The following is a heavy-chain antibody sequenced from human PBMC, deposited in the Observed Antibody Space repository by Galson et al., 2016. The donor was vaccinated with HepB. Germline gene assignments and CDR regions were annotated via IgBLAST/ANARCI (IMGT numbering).Heavy chain of an antibody. CDR2: ISGSGGTT. J-gene: IGHJ4*02. CDR3: AKDPGWEYYFEY. V-gene: IGHV3-23*01. D-gene: IGHD1-26*01. Sequence: SLRLSCAASGFMFKNYAMSWVRQAPGKGLEWVSTISGSGGTTNYVDSVKGRFTISRDNSKNTLYLQMNSLRVEDTAVYYCAKDPGWEYYFEYWGQGTLVTVSS. CDR1: GFMFKNYA.